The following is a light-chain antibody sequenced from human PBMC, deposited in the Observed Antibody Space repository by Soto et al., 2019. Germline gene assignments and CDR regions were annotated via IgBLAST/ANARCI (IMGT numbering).Light chain of an antibody. V-gene: IGKV1-39*01. J-gene: IGKJ1*01. CDR3: QQSHSNTRT. CDR1: QNVINY. Sequence: DIHMTQSPSSLSASLGDRVTISXRARQNVINYLNWYQQKPGXAPKXXXAHXSSLQTGGPSRLSGSGSETDFTLTISSLQPEYFATYYCQQSHSNTRTFGQGTKVDIK. CDR2: HXS.